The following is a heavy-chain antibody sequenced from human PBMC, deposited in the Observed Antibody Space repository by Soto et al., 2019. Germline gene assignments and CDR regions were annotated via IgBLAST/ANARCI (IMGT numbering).Heavy chain of an antibody. D-gene: IGHD3-16*01. V-gene: IGHV4-39*01. CDR2: VYYSGST. CDR3: ASQRGGGKIDY. Sequence: QLQLQESGPGLVKPSETLSLTCTVSGGSISSSSYYWGWIRQPPGKGLEWIGSVYYSGSTYCNPSLKSRVTISVDTSKNQFSLKLSSVTAADTAVYSCASQRGGGKIDYWGQGTLVTVSS. J-gene: IGHJ4*02. CDR1: GGSISSSSYY.